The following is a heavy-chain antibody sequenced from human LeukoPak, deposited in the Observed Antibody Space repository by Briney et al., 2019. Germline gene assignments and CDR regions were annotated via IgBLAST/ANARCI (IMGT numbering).Heavy chain of an antibody. CDR2: IDWDDDK. CDR1: GFSLSTPGMC. CDR3: TRISPWPKRTAVARDF. D-gene: IGHD6-19*01. Sequence: SGPTLANPTQTLTLTCTFSGFSLSTPGMCVTWFRQPPGKALEWLARIDWDDDKYYSTSLKTRLTISKDTSKDQVVLTLTNMDPVDTATYYCTRISPWPKRTAVARDFWGQGTLVTVSS. J-gene: IGHJ4*02. V-gene: IGHV2-70*11.